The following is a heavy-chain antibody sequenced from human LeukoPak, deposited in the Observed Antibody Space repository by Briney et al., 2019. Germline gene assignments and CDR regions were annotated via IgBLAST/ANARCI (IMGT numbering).Heavy chain of an antibody. Sequence: GGSLRLSCAASGFTFDDYAMHWVRQAPGKGLEWVSLISGDGGSTYYADSVKGRFTISRDNSKNSLYLQMNRLRTEDTALYYCAKDTAIYSWGAFDIWGQGTMVTVSS. CDR2: ISGDGGST. CDR3: AKDTAIYSWGAFDI. CDR1: GFTFDDYA. J-gene: IGHJ3*02. D-gene: IGHD5-18*01. V-gene: IGHV3-43*02.